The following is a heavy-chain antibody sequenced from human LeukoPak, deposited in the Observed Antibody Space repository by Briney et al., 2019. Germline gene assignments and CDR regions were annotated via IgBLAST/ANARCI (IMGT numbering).Heavy chain of an antibody. CDR3: ARDTHPPYYFDY. CDR1: GFTFSSYS. V-gene: IGHV3-21*01. Sequence: GGSLRLSRAASGFTFSSYSMNWVRQAPGKGLEWVSSISSSSSYIYYADSVKGRFTISRDNAKNSLYLQMNSLRAEDTAVYYCARDTHPPYYFDYWGQGTLDTVSS. J-gene: IGHJ4*02. CDR2: ISSSSSYI.